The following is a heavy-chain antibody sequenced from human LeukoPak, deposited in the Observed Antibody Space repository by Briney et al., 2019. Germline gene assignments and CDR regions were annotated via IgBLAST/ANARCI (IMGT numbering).Heavy chain of an antibody. D-gene: IGHD4-23*01. V-gene: IGHV1-69*04. CDR2: IIPILGIA. Sequence: SVKVSCKASGGTFSNYAISWVRQAPGQGLEWMGRIIPILGIANYAQKFQGRVTITADKSTSTAYMELSSLRSEDTAVYYCAREGGGNPLFDYWGQGTLVTVSS. CDR1: GGTFSNYA. CDR3: AREGGGNPLFDY. J-gene: IGHJ4*02.